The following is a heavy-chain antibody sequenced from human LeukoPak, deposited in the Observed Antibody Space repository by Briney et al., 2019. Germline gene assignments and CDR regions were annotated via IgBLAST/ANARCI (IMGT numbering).Heavy chain of an antibody. V-gene: IGHV1-3*01. CDR3: AVLWFGELFRGDY. Sequence: ASVKVSCKASGYTLTSYAMHWVRQAPGQRLEWMGWINAGNGNTKYSQKFQGRVTITRDTSASTAYMELSSLRSEDTAVYYCAVLWFGELFRGDYWGQGTLVTVSS. D-gene: IGHD3-10*01. CDR1: GYTLTSYA. CDR2: INAGNGNT. J-gene: IGHJ4*02.